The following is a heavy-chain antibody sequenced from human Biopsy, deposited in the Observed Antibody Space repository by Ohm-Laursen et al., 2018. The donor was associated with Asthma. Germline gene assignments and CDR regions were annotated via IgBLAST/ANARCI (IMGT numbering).Heavy chain of an antibody. V-gene: IGHV4-30-4*01. CDR2: IHYSGST. CDR1: GASIKTDDHY. J-gene: IGHJ5*02. CDR3: ARASVAASSNWFDP. Sequence: SLTWTVSGASIKTDDHYWSWLRQPPGKGLEWFGFIHYSGSTSYNPSLKGGVTISVDTSKNQFSLKLSSVTAADTAVYYCARASVAASSNWFDPWGQGTLVTVSS. D-gene: IGHD6-19*01.